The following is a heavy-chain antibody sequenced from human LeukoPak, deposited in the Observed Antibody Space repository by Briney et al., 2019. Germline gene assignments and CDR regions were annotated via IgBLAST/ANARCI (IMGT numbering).Heavy chain of an antibody. J-gene: IGHJ1*01. CDR2: ISNTGSTI. Sequence: PGGSLRLSCAASGFTFSSYSMNWVHQAPGKGLEWIAYISNTGSTIYYSDSVKGRFTISRDNAKNSLYLQLSSLRAEDTAVYYCAREAQFRLQNWGQGTLVTVSS. CDR3: AREAQFRLQN. CDR1: GFTFSSYS. V-gene: IGHV3-48*04. D-gene: IGHD6-25*01.